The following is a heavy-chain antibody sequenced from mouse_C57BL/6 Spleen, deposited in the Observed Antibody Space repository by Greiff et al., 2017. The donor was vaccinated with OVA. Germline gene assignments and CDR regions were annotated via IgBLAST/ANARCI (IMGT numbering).Heavy chain of an antibody. CDR2: IYPGSGNT. D-gene: IGHD2-3*01. Sequence: QVQLQQSGPELVKPGASVKISCKASGYSFTSYYIPWVKQRPGQGLEWIGWIYPGSGNTKYNEKFKGKATLTADTSSSTAYMQRSSLTSEDSAVYYCARKGDGYYVLLDYWGQGTTLTVSS. CDR3: ARKGDGYYVLLDY. CDR1: GYSFTSYY. J-gene: IGHJ2*01. V-gene: IGHV1-66*01.